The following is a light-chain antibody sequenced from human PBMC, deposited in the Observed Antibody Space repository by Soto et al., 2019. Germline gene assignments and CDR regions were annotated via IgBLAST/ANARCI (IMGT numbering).Light chain of an antibody. Sequence: HSVLTRPASVSGSPGQSITISCTGTSSDVGTYNLVSWHQQHPGKAPKLMIYEVSKRPSGVSTRFSGSKSGNTASLTISGLQAEDEADYYCCSYARSSSYVFGPGTKSPS. V-gene: IGLV2-23*02. CDR3: CSYARSSSYV. J-gene: IGLJ1*01. CDR1: SSDVGTYNL. CDR2: EVS.